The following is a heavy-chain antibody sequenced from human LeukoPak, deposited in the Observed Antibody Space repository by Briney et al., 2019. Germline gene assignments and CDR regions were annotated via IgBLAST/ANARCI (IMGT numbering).Heavy chain of an antibody. V-gene: IGHV3-23*01. CDR3: AKSLLTTATGTGRASDI. D-gene: IGHD1-1*01. CDR2: ISAGGDGA. Sequence: GGSLRLSCSASGFTFSSYWMHWVRQAPGKGLEWVSGISAGGDGAYYADPVKGRFTISRDNSKNTLFLQMNSLRAEDTAKYYCAKSLLTTATGTGRASDIWGQGTMVTVSS. CDR1: GFTFSSYW. J-gene: IGHJ3*02.